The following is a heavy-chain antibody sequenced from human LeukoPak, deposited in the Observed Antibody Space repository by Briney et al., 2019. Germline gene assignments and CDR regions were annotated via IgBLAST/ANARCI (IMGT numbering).Heavy chain of an antibody. Sequence: SETLSLTCTVSGGSISSHYWSWIRQPPGKGLEWIGYIYYSGSTYYNPSLKSRVTISVDTSKNQFSLKLSSVTAADTAVYYCARAPNLYGDHDAFDIWGQGTMVTVSS. D-gene: IGHD4-17*01. V-gene: IGHV4-30-4*08. J-gene: IGHJ3*02. CDR3: ARAPNLYGDHDAFDI. CDR1: GGSISSHY. CDR2: IYYSGST.